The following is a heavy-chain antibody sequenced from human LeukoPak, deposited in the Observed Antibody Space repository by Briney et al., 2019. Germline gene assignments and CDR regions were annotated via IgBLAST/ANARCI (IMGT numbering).Heavy chain of an antibody. CDR1: GFTFSTYA. V-gene: IGHV3-23*01. Sequence: GGSLRLSCATSGFTFSTYAMSWVRQAPGKGLEWVSAIRGSGGSTYYADSVKGRFTISRDNSKNTLYLQMNSLRAEDTAVYYCARGGGIAAAGTPYYFDYWGQGTLVTVSS. D-gene: IGHD6-13*01. J-gene: IGHJ4*02. CDR2: IRGSGGST. CDR3: ARGGGIAAAGTPYYFDY.